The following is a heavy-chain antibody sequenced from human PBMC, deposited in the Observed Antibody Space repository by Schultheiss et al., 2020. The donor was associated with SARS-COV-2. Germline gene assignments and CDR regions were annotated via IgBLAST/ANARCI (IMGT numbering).Heavy chain of an antibody. CDR2: IYWDDDK. CDR3: AHRYYDFWSGYPTGGWFDP. J-gene: IGHJ5*02. Sequence: SGPTLVKPTQTLTLTCSLSGFSLSTDGVAVGWIRQPPGKALEWLALIYWDDDKRYSPSLKRRLTITKDTSKNQVVLTMTNMDPVDTATYYCAHRYYDFWSGYPTGGWFDPWGQGTLVTVSS. V-gene: IGHV2-5*02. D-gene: IGHD3-3*01. CDR1: GFSLSTDGVA.